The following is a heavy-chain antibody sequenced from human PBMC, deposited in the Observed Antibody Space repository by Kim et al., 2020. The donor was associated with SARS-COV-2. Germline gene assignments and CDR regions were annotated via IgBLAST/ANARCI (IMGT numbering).Heavy chain of an antibody. D-gene: IGHD3-16*01. CDR2: IWKDGRNK. J-gene: IGHJ6*02. CDR3: AKGGGEGNYYGLDV. Sequence: GGSLRLSCAASGFIVNTYGMHWVRQAPGKGLEWVAVIWKDGRNKYYGDTMKGRCPISSDESTNTADLQKNSLRAENTAVYSCAKGGGEGNYYGLDVWGLGTTVTVSS. CDR1: GFIVNTYG. V-gene: IGHV3-33*03.